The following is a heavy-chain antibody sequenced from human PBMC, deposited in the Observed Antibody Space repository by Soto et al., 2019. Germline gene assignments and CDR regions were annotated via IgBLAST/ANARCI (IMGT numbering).Heavy chain of an antibody. J-gene: IGHJ4*02. D-gene: IGHD1-26*01. Sequence: ASVKVSCKASGYTFTNYFIQWLRRAPGQRLEWMGWINPHDGGTNYAQKFQGRLAVTSDTSISTAYMELSSLTSDDTAVYYCARDPWDAGGVTLDYWGQGTLVTVS. CDR2: INPHDGGT. V-gene: IGHV1-2*02. CDR1: GYTFTNYF. CDR3: ARDPWDAGGVTLDY.